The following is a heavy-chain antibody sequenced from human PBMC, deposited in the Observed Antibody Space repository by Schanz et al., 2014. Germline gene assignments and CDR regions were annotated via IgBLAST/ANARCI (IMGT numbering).Heavy chain of an antibody. V-gene: IGHV3-66*01. CDR1: GFTVSSNY. CDR2: IYSGGNT. CDR3: AKDDTQVNGMDV. J-gene: IGHJ6*02. Sequence: EVQLVESGGGLVQPGGSLRLSCAASGFTVSSNYMNWVRQAPGKGLEWVSVIYSGGNTYYADSVKGRFTISRDNPKNTLYLQMNSLRAEDTAVYYCAKDDTQVNGMDVWGQGTTVTVSS.